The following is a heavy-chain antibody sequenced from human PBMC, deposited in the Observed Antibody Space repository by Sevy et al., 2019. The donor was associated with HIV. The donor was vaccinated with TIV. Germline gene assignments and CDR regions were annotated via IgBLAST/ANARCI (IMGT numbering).Heavy chain of an antibody. V-gene: IGHV3-11*01. CDR1: AATFSDFY. J-gene: IGHJ4*02. Sequence: GGSLRLSCTASAATFSDFYMSWIRQAPGKGLEWLSYISTNGRTIYYADAVKGRFTVSRDKAKKSQFLQMNSLRAEDTGIYFCATPTARSDIFDYWGQGALVTVSS. CDR2: ISTNGRTI. CDR3: ATPTARSDIFDY. D-gene: IGHD1-26*01.